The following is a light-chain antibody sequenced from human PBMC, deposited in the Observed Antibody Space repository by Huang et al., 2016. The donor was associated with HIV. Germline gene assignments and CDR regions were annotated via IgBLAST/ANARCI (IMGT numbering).Light chain of an antibody. CDR2: MGS. V-gene: IGKV2-28*01. Sequence: DIVMTQSPLSLPVTPGEPASISCRSSHSLLFSQGYSYLDWYQQKPGQSPRLLIYMGSDRASGVPDRFSGSGSGTDFTLKISRVEAEDVGVYYCIQGLQTPITFGQGTRLEIK. J-gene: IGKJ5*01. CDR1: HSLLFSQGYSY. CDR3: IQGLQTPIT.